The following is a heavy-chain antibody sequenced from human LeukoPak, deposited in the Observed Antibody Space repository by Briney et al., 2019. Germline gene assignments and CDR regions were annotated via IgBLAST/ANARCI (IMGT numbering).Heavy chain of an antibody. Sequence: PSETLSLTCAVYGGSFSGYYWSWIRQPPGKGLEGIGEINHSGSTNYNPSLKSRVTISVDTSKNQFSLKLSSVTAADTAIYYCAKFYRATRGACDSWGQGTLVTVSS. CDR1: GGSFSGYY. D-gene: IGHD2-21*02. CDR2: INHSGST. J-gene: IGHJ4*02. CDR3: AKFYRATRGACDS. V-gene: IGHV4-34*01.